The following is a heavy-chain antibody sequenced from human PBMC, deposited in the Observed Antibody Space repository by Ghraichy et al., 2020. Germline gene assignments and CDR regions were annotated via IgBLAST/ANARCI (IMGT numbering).Heavy chain of an antibody. CDR2: INPNSGGT. Sequence: ASVKVSCKASGYTFTDSYMHWVRQAPGQGLEWMGWINPNSGGTNYPQKFQGRVTMTRDTSISTAYMELSRLRSDDTAVYYCARGDIVATITTRFDPWGQGTLVTVSS. V-gene: IGHV1-2*02. CDR1: GYTFTDSY. J-gene: IGHJ5*02. D-gene: IGHD5-12*01. CDR3: ARGDIVATITTRFDP.